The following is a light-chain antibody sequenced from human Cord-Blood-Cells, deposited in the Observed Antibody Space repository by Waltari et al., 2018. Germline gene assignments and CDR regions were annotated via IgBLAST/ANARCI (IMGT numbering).Light chain of an antibody. J-gene: IGKJ1*01. Sequence: DIVMTQSPDSLAVSLGERATINCKSSQSVLYSSHNKNYLAWYQQKPGPPPKLLIYWESTRESGVPDRFSGSGSGTDFTLTISSLQAEDVAVYYCQQYYSTPWTFGQGTKVEIK. CDR3: QQYYSTPWT. CDR2: WES. V-gene: IGKV4-1*01. CDR1: QSVLYSSHNKNY.